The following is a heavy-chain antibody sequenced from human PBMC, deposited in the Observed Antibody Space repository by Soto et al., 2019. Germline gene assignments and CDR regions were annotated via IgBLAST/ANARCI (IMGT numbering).Heavy chain of an antibody. CDR3: ARGDSTSPFDY. CDR2: INPNSGGT. V-gene: IGHV1-2*02. J-gene: IGHJ4*02. D-gene: IGHD2-2*01. Sequence: GASVKVSCKASGGTFSTYTINWVRQAPGQGLEWMGWINPNSGGTNYAQKFQGRVTMTRDTSISTAYMELSRLRSDDTAVYYCARGDSTSPFDYWGQGTLVTVSS. CDR1: GGTFSTYT.